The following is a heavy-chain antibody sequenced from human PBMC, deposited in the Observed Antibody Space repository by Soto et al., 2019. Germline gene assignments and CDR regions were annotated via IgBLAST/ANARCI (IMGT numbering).Heavy chain of an antibody. V-gene: IGHV3-74*01. CDR2: IYNDGSRT. CDR3: ARDLAGNPPPQFAR. J-gene: IGHJ4*02. CDR1: GFAFSSYW. Sequence: PVVSLRLCCAASGFAFSSYWMHWVRQTPGKGPVWVSRIYNDGSRTGYADSVKGRFTISRDNAKNTLYLQMSSLTVEDTAAYYCARDLAGNPPPQFARWGQGNMVGV. D-gene: IGHD2-15*01.